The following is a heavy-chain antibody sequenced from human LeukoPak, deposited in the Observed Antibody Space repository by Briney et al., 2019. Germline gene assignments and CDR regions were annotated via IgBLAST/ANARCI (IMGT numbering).Heavy chain of an antibody. CDR3: ARDQRVTGRPDIDY. Sequence: GGSLRLSCAASGFTFRNHWMHWVRQTPRKGLLWVSRISSDGSSTTYADSVKGRFTISRDNAKNTLYLQMNNLRAEDTAMYYCARDQRVTGRPDIDYWGQGTLVIVSS. V-gene: IGHV3-74*03. D-gene: IGHD6-6*01. CDR1: GFTFRNHW. CDR2: ISSDGSST. J-gene: IGHJ4*02.